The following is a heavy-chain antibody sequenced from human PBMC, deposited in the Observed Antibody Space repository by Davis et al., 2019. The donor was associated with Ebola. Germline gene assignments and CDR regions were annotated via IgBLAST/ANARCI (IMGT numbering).Heavy chain of an antibody. Sequence: LSLTCAASGFTFSSYWMSWVRQAPGKGLEWVANIKQDGSEKYYVDSVKGRFTISRDNAKNSLYLQMNSLRAEDTAVYYCARGYSYGDYWGQGTLVTVSS. CDR2: IKQDGSEK. CDR1: GFTFSSYW. V-gene: IGHV3-7*01. CDR3: ARGYSYGDY. J-gene: IGHJ4*02. D-gene: IGHD5-18*01.